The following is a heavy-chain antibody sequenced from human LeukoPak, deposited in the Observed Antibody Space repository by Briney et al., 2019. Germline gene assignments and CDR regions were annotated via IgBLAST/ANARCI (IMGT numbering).Heavy chain of an antibody. CDR1: GFTFSDYG. CDR3: ARDRGTVTLDY. CDR2: IWYDGSNK. J-gene: IGHJ4*02. Sequence: GGSLRLSCAASGFTFSDYGMHWVRQAPGKGLEWVAVIWYDGSNKLYADSVKGRFTISRDNSKNTLYLQMSRLRAEDTAVYYCARDRGTVTLDYWGQGTLVTVSS. V-gene: IGHV3-33*01. D-gene: IGHD4-17*01.